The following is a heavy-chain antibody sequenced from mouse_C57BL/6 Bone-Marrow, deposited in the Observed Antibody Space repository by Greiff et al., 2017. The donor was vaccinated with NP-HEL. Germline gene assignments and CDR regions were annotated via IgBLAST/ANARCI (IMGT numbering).Heavy chain of an antibody. CDR1: GYTFTSYW. V-gene: IGHV1-7*01. CDR2: INPSSGYT. D-gene: IGHD3-2*02. Sequence: VQLQQSGAELAKPGASVKLSCKASGYTFTSYWMHWVKQRPGQGLEWIGYINPSSGYTKYNQKFKDKASLTADKSSSTAYMQLSSLTYEDSAVYYCARGDSSGYVRFAYWGQGTLVTVSA. CDR3: ARGDSSGYVRFAY. J-gene: IGHJ3*01.